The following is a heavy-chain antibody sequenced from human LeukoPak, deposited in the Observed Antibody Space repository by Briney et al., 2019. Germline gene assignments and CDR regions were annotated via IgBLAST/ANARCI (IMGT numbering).Heavy chain of an antibody. CDR2: IYSGGST. Sequence: GGSLRPSCAASGFTVSSNYMSWVRQAPGKGLEWVSVIYSGGSTYYADSVKGRFTISRDNSKNTLYLQMNSLRAEDTAVYYCARRIAAAGGANWFDPWGQGTLVTVSS. V-gene: IGHV3-53*01. CDR3: ARRIAAAGGANWFDP. CDR1: GFTVSSNY. J-gene: IGHJ5*02. D-gene: IGHD6-13*01.